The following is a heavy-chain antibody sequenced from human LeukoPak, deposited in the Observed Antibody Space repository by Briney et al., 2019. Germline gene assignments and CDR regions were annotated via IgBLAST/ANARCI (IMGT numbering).Heavy chain of an antibody. CDR3: AKADCSSTSCSSDY. J-gene: IGHJ4*02. D-gene: IGHD2-2*01. CDR2: ISGRGGST. CDR1: GFTFSSYA. V-gene: IGHV3-23*01. Sequence: GSLRLSCAASGFTFSSYAMSWVRQAPGKGLEWVSAISGRGGSTYYADSVKGRFTISRDNSKNTLYLQMNSLRAEDTAVYYCAKADCSSTSCSSDYWGQGTLVTVSS.